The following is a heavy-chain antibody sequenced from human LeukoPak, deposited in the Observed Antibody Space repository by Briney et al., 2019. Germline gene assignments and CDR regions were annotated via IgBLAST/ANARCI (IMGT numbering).Heavy chain of an antibody. CDR1: GFTFSSYG. J-gene: IGHJ4*02. Sequence: PGGSLRLSCAASGFTFSSYGMHWVRQAPGKGLEWVAFIRYDGSNKYYADSVKGRFTISRDNSKNTLYPQMNSLRAEDTAVYYCANGGDSSSWYRYYFDYWGQGTLVTVSS. D-gene: IGHD6-13*01. CDR2: IRYDGSNK. CDR3: ANGGDSSSWYRYYFDY. V-gene: IGHV3-30*02.